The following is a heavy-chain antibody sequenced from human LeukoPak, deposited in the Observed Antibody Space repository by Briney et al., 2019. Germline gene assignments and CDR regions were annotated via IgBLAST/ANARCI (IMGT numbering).Heavy chain of an antibody. CDR2: LSYDGSNK. V-gene: IGHV3-30-3*01. CDR3: ATAPYHAAGY. J-gene: IGHJ4*02. Sequence: GGSLRLSCAASGLTFSSYAMHWVRQAPGKGLEWVAVLSYDGSNKYYADSVKGRFTISRDNSKDTLDLQMNSLRAEDTAVYYCATAPYHAAGYWGQGTLVTVSS. CDR1: GLTFSSYA. D-gene: IGHD2-2*01.